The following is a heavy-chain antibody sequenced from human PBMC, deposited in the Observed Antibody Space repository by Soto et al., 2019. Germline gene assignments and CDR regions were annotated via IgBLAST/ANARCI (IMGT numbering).Heavy chain of an antibody. V-gene: IGHV3-11*05. J-gene: IGHJ5*02. CDR2: ISSSSSYT. D-gene: IGHD3-10*01. CDR1: GFTFSDYY. Sequence: QVQLVESGGGLVKPGGSLRLSCAASGFTFSDYYMSWIRQAPGKGLEWVSYISSSSSYTNYADSVKGRFTISRDNAKNSLHLQMNSLRAEDTAVYYCARLPWFGEHRWFDPWGQGTLVTVSS. CDR3: ARLPWFGEHRWFDP.